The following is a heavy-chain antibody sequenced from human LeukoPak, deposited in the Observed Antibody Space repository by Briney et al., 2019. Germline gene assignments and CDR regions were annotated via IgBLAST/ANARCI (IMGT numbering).Heavy chain of an antibody. J-gene: IGHJ4*02. CDR1: GYTFTGYY. D-gene: IGHD3-16*01. CDR2: INPNSGGT. CDR3: ARVAYTAPQRLELFDY. V-gene: IGHV1-2*02. Sequence: GASVKVSCKASGYTFTGYYMHWVRQAPGQGLEWMGWINPNSGGTNYAQKFQGRVTMTRDTSISTAYMELSRLRSDDTAVYYCARVAYTAPQRLELFDYWGQGTLVTVSS.